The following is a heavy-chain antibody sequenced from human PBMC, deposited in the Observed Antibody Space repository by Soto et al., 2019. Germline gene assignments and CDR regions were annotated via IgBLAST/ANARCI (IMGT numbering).Heavy chain of an antibody. CDR3: AADAQCSSNTCPGALDI. CDR2: IKRKSDGETT. J-gene: IGHJ3*02. V-gene: IGHV3-15*01. Sequence: DVQLVESGGGLVRPGGALRLSCVASGFTFRHVWMTWVRQAPGKGLEWVGRIKRKSDGETTDYASPVKGRITISRDDLKNTLYLQRNSLKIEDTAVYYCAADAQCSSNTCPGALDIWGQGTMVAVS. D-gene: IGHD2-2*01. CDR1: GFTFRHVW.